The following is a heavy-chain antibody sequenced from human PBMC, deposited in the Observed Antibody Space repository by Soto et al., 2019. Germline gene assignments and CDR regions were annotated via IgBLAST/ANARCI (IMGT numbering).Heavy chain of an antibody. D-gene: IGHD2-21*02. CDR2: ISSGSTFI. CDR1: RFTFSSFR. CDR3: AREMTSSYGMDV. V-gene: IGHV3-21*01. Sequence: DVQLVESGGGLVKPGGSLRLSCAASRFTFSSFRINWVRQAPGKGLEWVSSISSGSTFIYYADSVKGRFTISRDNAKNSLFLQMTSLRAEDTAVYYCAREMTSSYGMDVWGQGTTVTVSS. J-gene: IGHJ6*02.